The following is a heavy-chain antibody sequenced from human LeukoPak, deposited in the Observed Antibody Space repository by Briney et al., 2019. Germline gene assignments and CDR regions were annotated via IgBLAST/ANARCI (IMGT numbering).Heavy chain of an antibody. CDR1: GSRFTNYW. D-gene: IGHD3-22*01. Sequence: GESLKISCKGSGSRFTNYWIGWVRQMPGKGLEWMGIIYPGDSTTKYSPSFEGQVLISVDKSISTAYLHWGSLKASDTAMYFCARRGYSPSDVVDVWGQGTMVTVS. J-gene: IGHJ3*01. CDR2: IYPGDSTT. CDR3: ARRGYSPSDVVDV. V-gene: IGHV5-51*01.